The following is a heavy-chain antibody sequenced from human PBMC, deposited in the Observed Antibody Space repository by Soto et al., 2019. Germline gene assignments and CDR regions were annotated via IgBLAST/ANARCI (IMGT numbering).Heavy chain of an antibody. CDR3: ARDWVLYSSSSNWFDP. J-gene: IGHJ5*02. Sequence: QVQLVQSGAEVKKPGASVKVSCKASGYTFTSYGISWVRQAPGQGLEWMGWISAYNGNTNYAQKLQGRVTMTTDTSASTAYMELRSLRSDDTAVYYCARDWVLYSSSSNWFDPWGQGTLVTVSS. D-gene: IGHD6-13*01. CDR2: ISAYNGNT. V-gene: IGHV1-18*04. CDR1: GYTFTSYG.